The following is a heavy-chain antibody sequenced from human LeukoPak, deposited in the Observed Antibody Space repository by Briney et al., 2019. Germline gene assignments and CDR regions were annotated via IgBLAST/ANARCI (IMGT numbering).Heavy chain of an antibody. V-gene: IGHV3-11*06. D-gene: IGHD5-18*01. CDR2: ISSTNSYT. Sequence: GGSLRLSCAASGFTFSDYYMTWIRQAPGKGLEWLSYISSTNSYTNYADSVEGRSTISRDNAKNSLHLQMNSLRAEDTAVYYCARGGIQLWFNYWGQGTLVTVSS. CDR1: GFTFSDYY. CDR3: ARGGIQLWFNY. J-gene: IGHJ4*02.